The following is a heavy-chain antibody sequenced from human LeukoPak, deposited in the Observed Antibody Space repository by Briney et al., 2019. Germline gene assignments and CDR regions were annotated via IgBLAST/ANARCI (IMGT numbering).Heavy chain of an antibody. Sequence: PGGSLRLSCAASGFTFSDYYMSWIRQAPGKGLEWVSYICSSGSTIYYADSVKGRFTISRDNAKNSLYLQMNSLRAEDTAVYYCARAANYYDSKGFAGYWGQGTLVTVSS. CDR2: ICSSGSTI. CDR1: GFTFSDYY. J-gene: IGHJ4*02. D-gene: IGHD3-22*01. V-gene: IGHV3-11*01. CDR3: ARAANYYDSKGFAGY.